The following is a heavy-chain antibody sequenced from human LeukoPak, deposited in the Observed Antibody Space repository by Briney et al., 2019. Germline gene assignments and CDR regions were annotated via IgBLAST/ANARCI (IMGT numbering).Heavy chain of an antibody. CDR2: IHNGGST. CDR1: GFTVSTNH. J-gene: IGHJ1*01. Sequence: GGSLRLSCVASGFTVSTNHMNWVRQAPGGGLEWVSVIHNGGSTYYADSVKGRFTISRDNSKNTLYLQLNSLRVEDTAVYYCATSIVGFTYDEHFQHWGQGTLVTVSS. V-gene: IGHV3-53*01. CDR3: ATSIVGFTYDEHFQH. D-gene: IGHD1-26*01.